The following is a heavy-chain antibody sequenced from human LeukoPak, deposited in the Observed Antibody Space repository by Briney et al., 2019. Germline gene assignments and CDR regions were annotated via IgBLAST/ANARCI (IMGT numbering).Heavy chain of an antibody. V-gene: IGHV3-23*01. Sequence: GGSLRLSCAASGFTFSSYAMSWVRQAPGKGLEWVSAISGSGGSTYYADSVKGRFTISRDNSKNTLYLQMNSLRAEDTAVYYYAKGLDRGQWLSFDYWGQGTLVTVSS. D-gene: IGHD6-19*01. J-gene: IGHJ4*02. CDR3: AKGLDRGQWLSFDY. CDR2: ISGSGGST. CDR1: GFTFSSYA.